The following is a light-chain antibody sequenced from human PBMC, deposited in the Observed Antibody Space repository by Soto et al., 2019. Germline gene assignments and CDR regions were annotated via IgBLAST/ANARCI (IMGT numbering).Light chain of an antibody. J-gene: IGKJ4*01. V-gene: IGKV1-33*01. CDR2: DAS. Sequence: DIQMTQSPSSLSASVGDRVTITCQASQDIKNYLNWYQQKPGKAPNLLIYDASNLKTGVQSRFSGTASGTHFTFTISSLQPEDIATYYCQHYDHLPPLSFGGGTKVEIK. CDR1: QDIKNY. CDR3: QHYDHLPPLS.